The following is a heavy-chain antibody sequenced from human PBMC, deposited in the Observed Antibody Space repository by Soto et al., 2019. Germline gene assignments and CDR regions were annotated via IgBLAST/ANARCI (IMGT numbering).Heavy chain of an antibody. D-gene: IGHD4-17*01. CDR2: INHSGST. CDR3: ARGQDYGDYKGYFDL. V-gene: IGHV4-34*01. J-gene: IGHJ2*01. CDR1: GGSFSGYY. Sequence: PSETLSLTCAVYGGSFSGYYWSWIRQPPGKGLEWIGEINHSGSTNYNPSLKSRVTISVDTSKNQFSLKLSSVTAADTAGYYCARGQDYGDYKGYFDLWGRGTLVTVSS.